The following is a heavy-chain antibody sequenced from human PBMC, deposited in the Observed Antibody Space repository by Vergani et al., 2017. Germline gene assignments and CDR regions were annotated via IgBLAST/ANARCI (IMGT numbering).Heavy chain of an antibody. CDR1: GFTFNNYA. CDR3: AKANPRNSGYDYLYYYHAMDF. J-gene: IGHJ6*02. V-gene: IGHV3-23*01. D-gene: IGHD5-12*01. Sequence: EVQLLESGGDLVQPGGSLRLSCAASGFTFNNYAMNWVRQAPGKGLEWVSGISGSGGSTYYAGSVKGRFTISRDSSKNTLYLQMNSLVAGDTAVYYCAKANPRNSGYDYLYYYHAMDFWGQGTTVTVSS. CDR2: ISGSGGST.